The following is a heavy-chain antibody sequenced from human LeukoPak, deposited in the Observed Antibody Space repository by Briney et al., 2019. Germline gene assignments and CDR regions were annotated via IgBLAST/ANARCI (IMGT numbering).Heavy chain of an antibody. D-gene: IGHD1-20*01. V-gene: IGHV1-46*01. CDR1: GYTFISYY. Sequence: ASVKVSCKASGYTFISYYIHWVRQAPGQGLEWMGLINPSSGNTPFAQQFQGRVTMTRDTSTSTVYMELSSLRSEDTAVYYCARHSLIGTTPFDYWGQGTLVTVPS. J-gene: IGHJ4*02. CDR2: INPSSGNT. CDR3: ARHSLIGTTPFDY.